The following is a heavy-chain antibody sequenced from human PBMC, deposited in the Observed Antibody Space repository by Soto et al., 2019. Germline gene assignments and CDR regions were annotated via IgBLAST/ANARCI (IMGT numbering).Heavy chain of an antibody. Sequence: VKVSCKASGGTFSSYTISWVRQAPGQGLEWMGRIIPILGIANYAQKFQGRVTITADKSTSTAYMELSSLRSEDTAVYYCARVTSNVDGYNFFGYWGQGTLVTGSS. J-gene: IGHJ4*02. CDR3: ARVTSNVDGYNFFGY. D-gene: IGHD5-12*01. CDR2: IIPILGIA. CDR1: GGTFSSYT. V-gene: IGHV1-69*02.